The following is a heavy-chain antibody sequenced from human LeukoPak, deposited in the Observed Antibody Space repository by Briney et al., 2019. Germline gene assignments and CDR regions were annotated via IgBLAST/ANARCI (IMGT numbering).Heavy chain of an antibody. Sequence: PGGSLRLSCAASGFTFSIYGMHWVRQAPGKGLEWVAFIRYDGSNKYYADSVKGRFTISRDNSKNTLYLQMNSLRAEDTAVYYCAKGGAKDYYDSSGGHYFDYWGQGTLVTVSS. CDR2: IRYDGSNK. J-gene: IGHJ4*02. CDR1: GFTFSIYG. D-gene: IGHD3-22*01. V-gene: IGHV3-30*02. CDR3: AKGGAKDYYDSSGGHYFDY.